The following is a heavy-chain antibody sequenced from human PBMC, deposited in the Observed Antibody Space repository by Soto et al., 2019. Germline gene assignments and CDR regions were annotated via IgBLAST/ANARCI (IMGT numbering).Heavy chain of an antibody. Sequence: GGSLRLSCAASGFTFSSYDMHWVRQATGKGLEWVSAIGTAGDTYYPGSVKGRFTISRENAKNSLYLQMNSLRAEDTAVYYCARAYYYGSGSHDAFDIWGQGTMVTVSS. CDR3: ARAYYYGSGSHDAFDI. J-gene: IGHJ3*02. D-gene: IGHD3-10*01. CDR2: IGTAGDT. CDR1: GFTFSSYD. V-gene: IGHV3-13*01.